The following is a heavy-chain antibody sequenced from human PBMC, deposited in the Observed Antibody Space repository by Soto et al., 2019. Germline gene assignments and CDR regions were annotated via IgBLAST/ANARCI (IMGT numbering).Heavy chain of an antibody. J-gene: IGHJ6*02. D-gene: IGHD6-13*01. CDR1: GGTFSSYA. CDR3: ARPIAAVYYYGMDV. CDR2: IIPIFGTA. Sequence: GASVKVSCKASGGTFSSYAISWVRQAPGQGLEWMGGIIPIFGTANYAQKFQGRVTITADESTSTAYMELSSLRSEDTAVYYCARPIAAVYYYGMDVWGQGTTVTVSS. V-gene: IGHV1-69*13.